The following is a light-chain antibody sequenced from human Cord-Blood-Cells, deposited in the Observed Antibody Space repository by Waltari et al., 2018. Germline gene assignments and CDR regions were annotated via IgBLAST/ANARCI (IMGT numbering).Light chain of an antibody. V-gene: IGLV2-23*01. CDR3: CSYAGSSTLV. J-gene: IGLJ2*01. CDR2: EGS. Sequence: QSALTPPASVSGSPGQSFTLSCTGTSSDVVSYNLVSLYQQHPGKAPKLMIYEGSKRPSGVSNRFSGSKSGNTASLTISGLQAEDEADYYCCSYAGSSTLVFGGGTKLTVL. CDR1: SSDVVSYNL.